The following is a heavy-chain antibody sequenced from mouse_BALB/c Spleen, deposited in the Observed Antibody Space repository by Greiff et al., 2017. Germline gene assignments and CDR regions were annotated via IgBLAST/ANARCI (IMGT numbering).Heavy chain of an antibody. D-gene: IGHD1-2*01. CDR3: TRLITTATGFAY. CDR2: IRLKSDNYAT. CDR1: GFTFSSYW. J-gene: IGHJ3*01. Sequence: EVHLVESGGGLAQPGGSMKLSCVASGFTFSSYWMSWVRQSPEKGLEWVAEIRLKSDNYATHYAESVKGKFTISRDDSKSRLYLQMNSLRAEDTGIYYCTRLITTATGFAYWGQGTLVTVSA. V-gene: IGHV6-6*02.